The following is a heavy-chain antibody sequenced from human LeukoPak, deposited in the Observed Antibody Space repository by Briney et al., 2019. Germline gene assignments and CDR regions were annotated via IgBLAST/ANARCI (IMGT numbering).Heavy chain of an antibody. CDR1: GFTFSSYA. V-gene: IGHV3-23*01. J-gene: IGHJ4*02. Sequence: PGGSLRLSCAASGFTFSSYAMSWVRQAPGKGLEWVSAISGSGGSTYYADSVKGRFTISRDNSKNTLYLQMNSLRAEDTAVYYCAKAPGGSGSKYYFDYWGQGTLVTVSS. CDR2: ISGSGGST. D-gene: IGHD3-10*01. CDR3: AKAPGGSGSKYYFDY.